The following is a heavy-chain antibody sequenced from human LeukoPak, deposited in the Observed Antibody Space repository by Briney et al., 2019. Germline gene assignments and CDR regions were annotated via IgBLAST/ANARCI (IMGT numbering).Heavy chain of an antibody. J-gene: IGHJ3*02. CDR3: ARDFHRRYYDSSGYNAFDI. Sequence: GGSLRLSCTASGFTFGDYAMSWVRQAPGKGLEWVGFIRSKAYGGTTEYAASVKGRFTISRDDSKSIAYLQMNSLKTEDTAVYYCARDFHRRYYDSSGYNAFDIWGQGTMVTVSS. V-gene: IGHV3-49*04. D-gene: IGHD3-22*01. CDR2: IRSKAYGGTT. CDR1: GFTFGDYA.